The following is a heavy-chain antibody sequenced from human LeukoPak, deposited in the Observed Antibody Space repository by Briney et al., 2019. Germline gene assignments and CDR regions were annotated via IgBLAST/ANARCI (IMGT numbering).Heavy chain of an antibody. CDR3: AKGGEIRVGATRLAY. D-gene: IGHD1-26*01. J-gene: IGHJ4*02. CDR1: GYTFTGYY. CDR2: INPNSGGT. Sequence: ASVKVSCKASGYTFTGYYMHWVRQAPGQGLEGMAWINPNSGGTNYAQKFQGRVTMTRDTSISTAYMELSRVSSDDTALYYCAKGGEIRVGATRLAYWGQGTLVTVSS. V-gene: IGHV1-2*02.